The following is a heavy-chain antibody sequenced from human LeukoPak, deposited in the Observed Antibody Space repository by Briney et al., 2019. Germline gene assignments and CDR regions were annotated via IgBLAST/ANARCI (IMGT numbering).Heavy chain of an antibody. D-gene: IGHD3-22*01. CDR2: IYSGGST. CDR1: GLSVRGNY. J-gene: IGHJ6*02. V-gene: IGHV3-66*01. CDR3: ARGSGGYYDSGRRYYYGMDV. Sequence: PGGSLRLSCAASGLSVRGNYMSWVRQAPGKGLEWVSVIYSGGSTYYADSVKGRFTISRDNSKNTLYLQMNSLRAEDTAVYYCARGSGGYYDSGRRYYYGMDVWGQGTTVTVSS.